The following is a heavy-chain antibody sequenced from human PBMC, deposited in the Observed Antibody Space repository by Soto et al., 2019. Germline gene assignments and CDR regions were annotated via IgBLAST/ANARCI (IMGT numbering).Heavy chain of an antibody. CDR3: ARVYYYDSSGNWFDP. CDR2: INHSGST. V-gene: IGHV4-34*01. D-gene: IGHD3-22*01. Sequence: SETLSLTCAVYGGSFSGYYWSWIRQPPGKGLEWIGEINHSGSTNYNPSLKSRVTISVDTSKNQFSLKLSSVTAADTAVYYCARVYYYDSSGNWFDPWGQGTLVTV. J-gene: IGHJ5*02. CDR1: GGSFSGYY.